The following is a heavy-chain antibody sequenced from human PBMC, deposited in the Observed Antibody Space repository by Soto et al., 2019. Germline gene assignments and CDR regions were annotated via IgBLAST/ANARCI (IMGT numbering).Heavy chain of an antibody. J-gene: IGHJ6*03. CDR1: GFTFSSYA. Sequence: EVQLLESGGGLVQPGGSLRLSCAASGFTFSSYAMSWVRQAPGKGLEWVSAISGSGGSTYYADSVKGRFTISRDNSKNTLYLQLTGLKAEHTAVYYCAKGEAGLYGFYYYCMDLWGKGTTVTVSS. V-gene: IGHV3-23*01. D-gene: IGHD3-10*01. CDR2: ISGSGGST. CDR3: AKGEAGLYGFYYYCMDL.